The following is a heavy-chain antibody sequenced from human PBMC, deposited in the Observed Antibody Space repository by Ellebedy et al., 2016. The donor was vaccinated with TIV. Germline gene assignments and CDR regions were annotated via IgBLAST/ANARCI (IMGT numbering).Heavy chain of an antibody. CDR1: GGTFSSYA. V-gene: IGHV1-69*13. CDR3: ARSITMVRGVTIYYYYYGMDV. Sequence: AASVKVSCKASGGTFSSYAISWVRQAPGQGLEWMGGIIPIFGTANYAQKFQGRVTITADESTSTAYMELSSLRSEDTAVYYCARSITMVRGVTIYYYYYGMDVWGRGTTVTVSS. CDR2: IIPIFGTA. J-gene: IGHJ6*02. D-gene: IGHD3-10*01.